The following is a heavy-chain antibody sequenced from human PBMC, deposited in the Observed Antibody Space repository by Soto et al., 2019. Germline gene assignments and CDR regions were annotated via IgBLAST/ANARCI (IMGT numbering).Heavy chain of an antibody. J-gene: IGHJ4*02. CDR1: GFTFSSYA. CDR2: ISGSGGST. CDR3: AKDQSARWLPPEGLDY. D-gene: IGHD5-12*01. V-gene: IGHV3-23*01. Sequence: GGSLRLSCAASGFTFSSYAMSWVRQAPGKGLEWVSAISGSGGSTYYADSVKGRFTISRGNSKNTLYLQMNSLRAEDTAVYYCAKDQSARWLPPEGLDYWGQGTLVTVSS.